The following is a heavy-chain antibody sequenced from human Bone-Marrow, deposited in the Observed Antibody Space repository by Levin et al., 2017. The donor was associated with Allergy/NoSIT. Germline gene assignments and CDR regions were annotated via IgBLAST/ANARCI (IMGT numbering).Heavy chain of an antibody. J-gene: IGHJ4*02. V-gene: IGHV1-18*01. D-gene: IGHD4-23*01. CDR1: GYTFFTSG. CDR2: ISAYSGDT. Sequence: PLASVKVSCKASGYTFFTSGLSWVRQAPGQGLEWMGWISAYSGDTRYAQEFRGRVTMTKDTSTSTAYMELRSLRSDDTAIYYCARDRRSAVVTPVGSNFDYWGQGTLVTVSS. CDR3: ARDRRSAVVTPVGSNFDY.